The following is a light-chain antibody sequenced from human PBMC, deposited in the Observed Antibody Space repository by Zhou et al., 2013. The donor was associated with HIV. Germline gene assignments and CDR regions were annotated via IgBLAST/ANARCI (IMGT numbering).Light chain of an antibody. J-gene: IGKJ2*01. CDR3: QQYANSPQT. CDR1: HTISANY. Sequence: EIVLTQSPGTLSLSPGERPTLSCRASHTISANYLAWYQQKPGQAPRLLVYGASTRATGIPDRFTGSGSGTDFTLTFTTLGPEDFAVYYCQQYANSPQTFGQGTKVEIK. V-gene: IGKV3-20*01. CDR2: GAS.